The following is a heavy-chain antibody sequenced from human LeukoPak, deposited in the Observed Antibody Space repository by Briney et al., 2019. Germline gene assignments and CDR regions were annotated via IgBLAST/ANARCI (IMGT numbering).Heavy chain of an antibody. Sequence: ASVTVSCTASGYTFTSYGISWVRQAPGQGLEWMGWISAYNGNTNYAQKLQGRVTMTTDTSTSTAYMELRSLRSDDTAVYYCAREIEAVTYYGMDVWGQGTTVTVSS. CDR2: ISAYNGNT. D-gene: IGHD2-21*01. V-gene: IGHV1-18*01. CDR1: GYTFTSYG. J-gene: IGHJ6*02. CDR3: AREIEAVTYYGMDV.